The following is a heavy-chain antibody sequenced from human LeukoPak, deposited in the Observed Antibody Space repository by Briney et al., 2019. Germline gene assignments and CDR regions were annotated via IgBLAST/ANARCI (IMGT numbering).Heavy chain of an antibody. CDR3: ARSGMDGMDV. Sequence: ASVKVSRKASGYTFTSYYMHWVRQAPGQGLEWMGIINHSGGSTSYAQKFQGRVTMTRDTSTSTVYMELSSLRSEDTAVYYCARSGMDGMDVWGQGTTVTVSS. CDR1: GYTFTSYY. CDR2: INHSGGST. J-gene: IGHJ6*02. D-gene: IGHD3-10*01. V-gene: IGHV1-46*01.